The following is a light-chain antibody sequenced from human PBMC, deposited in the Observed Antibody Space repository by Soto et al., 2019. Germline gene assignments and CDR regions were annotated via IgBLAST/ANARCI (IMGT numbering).Light chain of an antibody. J-gene: IGLJ3*02. Sequence: QSVLTQPPSVSGSPGQSITITCTGTSSDVGGYNYVSWYQQHPGQAPKLMIYEVSNRPSGVSNRVSCSKSGNTASLTISGLQAEDEAEDYCSSNTIGSSLGVFGGGTKLTVL. CDR2: EVS. V-gene: IGLV2-14*01. CDR3: SSNTIGSSLGV. CDR1: SSDVGGYNY.